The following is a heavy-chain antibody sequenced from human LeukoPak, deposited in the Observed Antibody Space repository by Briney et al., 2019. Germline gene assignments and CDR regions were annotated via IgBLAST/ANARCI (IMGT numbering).Heavy chain of an antibody. V-gene: IGHV1-2*02. J-gene: IGHJ6*02. CDR2: INPNSGGT. D-gene: IGHD4-17*01. CDR1: GYTFTGYY. CDR3: ARDLHTTVTTWDYYYGMDV. Sequence: GASVTVSFKASGYTFTGYYMHWVRQAPGQGLEWMGWINPNSGGTNYAQKFQGRVTMTRDTSISTAYMELSRLRPDDTAVYYCARDLHTTVTTWDYYYGMDVWGQGTTVTVSS.